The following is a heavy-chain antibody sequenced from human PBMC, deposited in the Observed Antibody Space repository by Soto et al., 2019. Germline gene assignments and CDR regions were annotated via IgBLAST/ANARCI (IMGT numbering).Heavy chain of an antibody. J-gene: IGHJ4*02. Sequence: EVQLVESGGGLDQPGGSLRLSCATSGFSFSGYWIHWVRQAPGKGLVWVSHINGDGSSTNYADSVKGRFTISRDYAKNTLYLQMNSLRVEDTAVYYCARGGAYIYGPQYDWGQGTLVTVSS. CDR2: INGDGSST. CDR1: GFSFSGYW. V-gene: IGHV3-74*01. D-gene: IGHD5-18*01. CDR3: ARGGAYIYGPQYD.